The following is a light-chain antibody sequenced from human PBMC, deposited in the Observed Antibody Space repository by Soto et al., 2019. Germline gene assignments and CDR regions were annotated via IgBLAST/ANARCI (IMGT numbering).Light chain of an antibody. J-gene: IGKJ2*01. CDR3: QQYNTYFPMYT. CDR1: QSISSW. V-gene: IGKV1-5*03. CDR2: KAS. Sequence: DIQMTQSPSTLSASVGDRVTITSRASQSISSWLAWYQQKPGKAPKLLIYKASSLESGVPSRFAGSASGTECTLTISSLQPDDFATYYCQQYNTYFPMYTFGQGTKLEIK.